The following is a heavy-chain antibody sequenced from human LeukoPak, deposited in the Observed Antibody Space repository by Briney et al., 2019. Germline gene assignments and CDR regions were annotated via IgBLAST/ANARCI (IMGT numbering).Heavy chain of an antibody. Sequence: ASVKVSCKASGYTFTGYYMHWVRQAPGQGLEWMGWINPNSGGTNYAQKFQGGVTMTRDTSISTAYMELSRLRSDDTAVYYCAREQITMVRGVIIPPPGMDVWGQGTTVTVSS. V-gene: IGHV1-2*02. CDR1: GYTFTGYY. J-gene: IGHJ6*02. CDR2: INPNSGGT. CDR3: AREQITMVRGVIIPPPGMDV. D-gene: IGHD3-10*01.